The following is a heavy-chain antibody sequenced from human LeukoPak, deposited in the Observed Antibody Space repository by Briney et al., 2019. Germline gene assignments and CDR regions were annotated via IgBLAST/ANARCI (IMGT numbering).Heavy chain of an antibody. Sequence: GGSLRLSCAASGFTFSSYAMHWVRQAPGKGLEWVAVISYDGSNKYYADSVKGRFTISRDNSKNTLYLQMNSLRAEDTAVYYCARGPRKGKQPLGYWGRGTPVTVSS. CDR1: GFTFSSYA. D-gene: IGHD6-13*01. CDR3: ARGPRKGKQPLGY. CDR2: ISYDGSNK. V-gene: IGHV3-30-3*01. J-gene: IGHJ4*02.